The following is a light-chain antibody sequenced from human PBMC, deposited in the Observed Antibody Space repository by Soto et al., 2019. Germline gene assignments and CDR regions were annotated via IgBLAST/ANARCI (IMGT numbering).Light chain of an antibody. CDR1: QSFSNN. CDR3: QQRGDWPRT. CDR2: DSS. V-gene: IGKV3-11*01. J-gene: IGKJ1*01. Sequence: EIVLTQSPATLSLSPGERATLSCRASQSFSNNLAWYQQKPGQAPRLLIYDSSTRATGIPPRFSGSGSGTDFTLTISSLEPEDFAVYYCQQRGDWPRTFGQGTKVEIK.